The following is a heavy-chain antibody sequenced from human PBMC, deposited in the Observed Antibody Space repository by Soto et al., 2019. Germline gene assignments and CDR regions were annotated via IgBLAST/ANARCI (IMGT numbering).Heavy chain of an antibody. J-gene: IGHJ6*02. V-gene: IGHV4-59*08. CDR1: GGPMNNYY. CDR2: MGYNGFT. CDR3: ARQGFGELHGLVDV. Sequence: QVQLQESGPGLVKPSETLSLTCTISGGPMNNYYCSWFRQPRGQGLEWIGYMGYNGFTRYIPSLRSRVAISLDTAKNQFSLNLSSVTAAYTALYYCARQGFGELHGLVDVWGQGITVTVSS. D-gene: IGHD3-10*01.